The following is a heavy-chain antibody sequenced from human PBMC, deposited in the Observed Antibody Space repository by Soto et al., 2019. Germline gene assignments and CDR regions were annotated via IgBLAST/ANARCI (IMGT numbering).Heavy chain of an antibody. CDR3: ARDVLRYFDKLTSPDAFDI. J-gene: IGHJ3*02. D-gene: IGHD3-9*01. CDR2: ISAYNGNT. V-gene: IGHV1-18*01. CDR1: GYTFTIYG. Sequence: GASVKVSCKASGYTFTIYGISWVRQAPGQGLEWMGWISAYNGNTNYAQKLQGRVTMTTDTSTSTAYMELRSLRSDDTAVYYCARDVLRYFDKLTSPDAFDIWGQGTMVTVSS.